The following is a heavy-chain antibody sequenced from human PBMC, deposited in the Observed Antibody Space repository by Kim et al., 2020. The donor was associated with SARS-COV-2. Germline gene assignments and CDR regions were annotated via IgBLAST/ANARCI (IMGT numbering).Heavy chain of an antibody. CDR3: ARYVPGRGRFDY. CDR2: IYYSGST. J-gene: IGHJ4*02. D-gene: IGHD2-15*01. CDR1: GGSISSYY. Sequence: SETLSLTCTVSGGSISSYYWSWIRQPPGKGLEWIGYIYYSGSTNYNPSLKSRVTISVDTSKNQFSLKLSSVTAADTAVYYCARYVPGRGRFDYWGQGTLVTVSS. V-gene: IGHV4-59*08.